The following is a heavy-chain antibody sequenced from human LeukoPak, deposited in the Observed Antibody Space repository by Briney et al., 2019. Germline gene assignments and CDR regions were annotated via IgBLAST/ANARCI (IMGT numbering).Heavy chain of an antibody. V-gene: IGHV1-18*01. J-gene: IGHJ5*02. CDR1: GYTFTSYG. D-gene: IGHD5-24*01. CDR2: ISAYNGNT. Sequence: GASVKVSCKASGYTFTSYGISWVRQAPGQGLEWMGWISAYNGNTNYAQKLQGRVTMTTDTSTSTAYMELRSLRSDDTAVYYCARAWLGLTGDGYTADNWFDPWGQGTPVTVSS. CDR3: ARAWLGLTGDGYTADNWFDP.